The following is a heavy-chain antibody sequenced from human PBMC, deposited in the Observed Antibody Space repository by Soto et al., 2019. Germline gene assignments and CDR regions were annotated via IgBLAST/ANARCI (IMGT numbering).Heavy chain of an antibody. CDR1: GFTFSSYG. J-gene: IGHJ6*02. V-gene: IGHV3-30*03. CDR2: ISYDGSNK. CDR3: ATYGMDV. Sequence: QVQLVESGGGGVQPGGSLRLSCAASGFTFSSYGMHWVRQAPGKGLEWVAVISYDGSNKYYADSVKGRFTISRDNSKNSLYLQMNSLRAEDTAVYYCATYGMDVWGQGTTVTVSS.